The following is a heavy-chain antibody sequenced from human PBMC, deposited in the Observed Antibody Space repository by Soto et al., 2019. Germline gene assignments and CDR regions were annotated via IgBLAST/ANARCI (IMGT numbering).Heavy chain of an antibody. V-gene: IGHV1-18*01. J-gene: IGHJ5*02. Sequence: ASVKVSCKASGYTFTSYGISWVRQAPGQGLEWMGWISAYNGNTNYAQKLQGRVTMTTDTSTSTAYMELRSLRSDDTAVYYCARLRGVIPRGYNWLDPWGQGTLVTVS. CDR1: GYTFTSYG. CDR2: ISAYNGNT. CDR3: ARLRGVIPRGYNWLDP. D-gene: IGHD3-10*01.